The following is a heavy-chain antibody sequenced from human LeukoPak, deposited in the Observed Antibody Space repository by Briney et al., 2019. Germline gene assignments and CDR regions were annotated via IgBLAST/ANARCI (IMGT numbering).Heavy chain of an antibody. J-gene: IGHJ4*02. V-gene: IGHV4-31*03. CDR3: ARALYDLVDY. CDR2: IYYSGST. Sequence: TSETLSLTCTVSGGSISSGGYCWSWIRQHPGKGLEWIGYIYYSGSTYYNPSLKSRVTISVDTSKNQFSLKLSSVTAADTAVYYCARALYDLVDYWGQGTLVTVSS. CDR1: GGSISSGGYC. D-gene: IGHD3-3*01.